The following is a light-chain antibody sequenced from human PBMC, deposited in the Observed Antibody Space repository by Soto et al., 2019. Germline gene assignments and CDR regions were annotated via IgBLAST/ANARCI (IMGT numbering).Light chain of an antibody. Sequence: AIQMTQSPSSLSASVGDRVTITCRASQSIRNDLGWYQQKPGKAPKLLIYAASSLHSGVPSRFSGSGSGTDFTLTISSLQPEEFATYYCLQDYNYPRTFGQGTRVEVK. CDR3: LQDYNYPRT. V-gene: IGKV1-6*01. J-gene: IGKJ1*01. CDR2: AAS. CDR1: QSIRND.